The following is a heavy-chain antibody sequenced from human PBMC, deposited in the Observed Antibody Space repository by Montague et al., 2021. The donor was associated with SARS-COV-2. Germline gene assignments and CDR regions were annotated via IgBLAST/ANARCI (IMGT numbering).Heavy chain of an antibody. CDR2: ISAYNGNT. J-gene: IGHJ3*02. CDR3: ASRYCTNGVCYYAFDI. D-gene: IGHD2-8*01. V-gene: IGHV1-18*01. CDR1: GYTFTSYG. Sequence: SVKVSCKASGYTFTSYGISWVRQAPGQGLEWMGWISAYNGNTNYAQKLQGRVTMTTDTSTSTAYTELRSLRSDDTAVYYCASRYCTNGVCYYAFDIRGQGTMVTVSS.